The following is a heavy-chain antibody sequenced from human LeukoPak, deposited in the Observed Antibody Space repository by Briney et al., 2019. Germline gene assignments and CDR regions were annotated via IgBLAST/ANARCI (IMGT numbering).Heavy chain of an antibody. D-gene: IGHD5-18*01. J-gene: IGHJ4*02. CDR2: ISYDGSNK. Sequence: PGRSLRLSCAASGFTFSSYAMHWVRQAPGKGLEWVAVISYDGSNKYYADSVKGRFTISRDNSENTLYLQMNSLRAEDTAVYYCAKGYSYGVRWYYFDYWGQGTLVTVSS. CDR1: GFTFSSYA. CDR3: AKGYSYGVRWYYFDY. V-gene: IGHV3-30*04.